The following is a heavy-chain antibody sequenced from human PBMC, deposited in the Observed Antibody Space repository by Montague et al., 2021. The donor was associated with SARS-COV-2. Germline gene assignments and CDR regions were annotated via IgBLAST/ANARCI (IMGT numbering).Heavy chain of an antibody. CDR3: ARVHIVMLTAPRYFDL. Sequence: IYYSGSTYYNPSLKSRVTISVDTSKNQFSLKLSSVTAADTAVYYCARVHIVMLTAPRYFDLWGRGTLVTVSS. CDR2: IYYSGST. J-gene: IGHJ2*01. D-gene: IGHD2-21*02. V-gene: IGHV4-31*02.